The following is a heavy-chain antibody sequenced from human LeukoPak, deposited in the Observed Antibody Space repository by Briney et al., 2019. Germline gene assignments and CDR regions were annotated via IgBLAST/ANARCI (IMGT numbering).Heavy chain of an antibody. V-gene: IGHV4-31*03. J-gene: IGHJ4*02. D-gene: IGHD1-14*01. CDR2: IYDSGYT. CDR1: GGSISSGGYY. Sequence: SETLSLTCTVSGGSISSGGYYWSWIRQHPGKGLEWIGYIYDSGYTYYNPSLKSRVTISIDTSKNQFSLRLSSVTAADTAVYYCVARRTGVDYYHDYWGQGTLVTVSS. CDR3: VARRTGVDYYHDY.